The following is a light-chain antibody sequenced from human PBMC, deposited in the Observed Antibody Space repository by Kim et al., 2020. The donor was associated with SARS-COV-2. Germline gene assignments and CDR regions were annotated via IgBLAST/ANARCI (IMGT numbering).Light chain of an antibody. Sequence: APGKTATIPCGGNNIDPKRVHWYQQKPGQAPVRLIYNDNDRPSGIPERFSGSNSGNTATLTISRVEAGDEADYSCQVWDSSRDHPVFGGGTQLTVL. CDR1: NIDPKR. J-gene: IGLJ3*02. CDR2: NDN. V-gene: IGLV3-21*04. CDR3: QVWDSSRDHPV.